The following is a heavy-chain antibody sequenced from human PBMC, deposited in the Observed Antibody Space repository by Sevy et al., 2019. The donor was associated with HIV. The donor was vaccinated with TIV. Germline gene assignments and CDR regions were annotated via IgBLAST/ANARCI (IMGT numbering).Heavy chain of an antibody. CDR3: ARSTDYYDNSGYDS. Sequence: GGSLRLSCAASGFTFSYYTMNWVRHAPGKGLEWVSSISSGSSYIFYADSMKGRFTVSRDNAKNSLFFQMNSLRDEDTALYYCARSTDYYDNSGYDSWGRGTLVTVSS. D-gene: IGHD3-22*01. CDR2: ISSGSSYI. CDR1: GFTFSYYT. J-gene: IGHJ4*02. V-gene: IGHV3-21*03.